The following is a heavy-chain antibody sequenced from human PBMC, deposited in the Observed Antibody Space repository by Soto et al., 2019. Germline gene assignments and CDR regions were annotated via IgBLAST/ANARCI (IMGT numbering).Heavy chain of an antibody. CDR1: GDSVSSTSAA. CDR2: TYYRSKWYN. CDR3: ARAQFYSGSGNYNNLMFDA. J-gene: IGHJ5*02. D-gene: IGHD3-10*01. V-gene: IGHV6-1*01. Sequence: SQTLSLTCAISGDSVSSTSAAWNWIRQSPSRGLEWLGRTYYRSKWYNEYAVSVKSRITINPDTSKNQFSLQLNSMTAADTAVYYCARAQFYSGSGNYNNLMFDAWGQGIQVTVSS.